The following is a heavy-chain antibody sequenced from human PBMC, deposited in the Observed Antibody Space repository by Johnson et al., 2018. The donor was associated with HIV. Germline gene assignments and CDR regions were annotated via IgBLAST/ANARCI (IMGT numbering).Heavy chain of an antibody. D-gene: IGHD7-27*01. Sequence: EVQLVESGGGLVEPGGSLRLSCAASGYTFSDAWMNWVRQAPGQGLEWVGRINSITDDGTTDSATPLKGRFTISRDDSKSTVYLQMNSLRTEDTAEYYCAKDRNWGRLFDGFDIWGRGTMVTVSS. CDR2: INSITDDGTT. CDR3: AKDRNWGRLFDGFDI. V-gene: IGHV3-15*01. CDR1: GYTFSDAW. J-gene: IGHJ3*02.